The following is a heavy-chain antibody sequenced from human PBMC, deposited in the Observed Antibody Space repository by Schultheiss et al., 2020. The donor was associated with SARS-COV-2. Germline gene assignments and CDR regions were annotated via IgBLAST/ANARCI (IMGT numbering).Heavy chain of an antibody. CDR2: IYYSGST. V-gene: IGHV4-61*01. CDR3: ARDKRNYYDSSGYYGD. D-gene: IGHD3-22*01. Sequence: SETLSLTCTVSGGSVSSGSYYWSWIRQPPGKGLEWIGYIYYSGSTNYNPSLKSRVTISVDKSKNRFSLKLSSVTAADTAVYYCARDKRNYYDSSGYYGDWGQGTLVTRLL. CDR1: GGSVSSGSYY. J-gene: IGHJ4*02.